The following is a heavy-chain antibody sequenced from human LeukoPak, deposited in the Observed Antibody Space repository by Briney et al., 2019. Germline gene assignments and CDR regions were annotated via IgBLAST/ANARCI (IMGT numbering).Heavy chain of an antibody. J-gene: IGHJ4*02. D-gene: IGHD4-17*01. CDR3: AKGARYGPWDY. CDR2: ISGSGGST. Sequence: GGSLRLSCAASGFIFSSYDMNWVRQAPGKGLEWVSDISGSGGSTDYADSVKGRFTISRDNSKNTVYLQMNSLRGEDTAVYYCAKGARYGPWDYWGRGTLLTVSS. CDR1: GFIFSSYD. V-gene: IGHV3-23*01.